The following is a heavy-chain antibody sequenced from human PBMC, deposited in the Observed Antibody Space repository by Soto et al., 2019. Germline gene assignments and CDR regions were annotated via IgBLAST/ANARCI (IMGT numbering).Heavy chain of an antibody. J-gene: IGHJ4*02. D-gene: IGHD3-22*01. CDR1: GGTFSSYT. CDR3: AKTNDSSGYCLDY. V-gene: IGHV1-69*02. CDR2: IIPILGIA. Sequence: QVQLVQSGAEVKKPGSSVKVSCKASGGTFSSYTISWVRQAPGQGLEWMGRIIPILGIANYAQKFQGRVTITADKSTSTAYIELSSLRSEDTAVYYCAKTNDSSGYCLDYWGQGTLVTVSS.